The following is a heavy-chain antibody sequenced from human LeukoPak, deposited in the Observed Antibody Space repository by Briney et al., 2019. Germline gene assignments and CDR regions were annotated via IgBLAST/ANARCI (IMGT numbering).Heavy chain of an antibody. CDR2: TFYRSKWYN. CDR3: ARETSFRYYDFWSGWDY. Sequence: SQTLSLTCAISGDSVSSNSAAWNWIRQSPSRGLEWLERTFYRSKWYNDYAVSVKSRITVNPDTSKNQFSLQLNSVTPEDTAVYYCARETSFRYYDFWSGWDYWGQGTLVTVSS. V-gene: IGHV6-1*01. J-gene: IGHJ4*02. D-gene: IGHD3-3*01. CDR1: GDSVSSNSAA.